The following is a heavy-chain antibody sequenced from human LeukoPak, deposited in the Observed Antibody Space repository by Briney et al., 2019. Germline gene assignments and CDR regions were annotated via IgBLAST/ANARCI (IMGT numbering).Heavy chain of an antibody. D-gene: IGHD1-14*01. V-gene: IGHV3-30-3*01. Sequence: GGSLRLSCAASGFTFSSYAMHWVRQAPGKGLEWVAVISYDGSNKYYADSVKGRFTISRDNSKNTLYLQMNSLRAEDTAVYYCARAPRSYFDYWGQGTLVTVSS. CDR3: ARAPRSYFDY. J-gene: IGHJ4*02. CDR2: ISYDGSNK. CDR1: GFTFSSYA.